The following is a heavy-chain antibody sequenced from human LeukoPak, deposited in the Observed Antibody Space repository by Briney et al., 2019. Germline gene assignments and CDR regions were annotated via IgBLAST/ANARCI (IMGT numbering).Heavy chain of an antibody. D-gene: IGHD5-18*01. J-gene: IGHJ3*02. Sequence: TGGSLRLSCVASGFSFDDYAMHWVRQAPGKGLEWFSGINWNSGSIGYADSVKGRFTISRDNAKNSLYLQMNSLRAEDTAVYYCASLIQLWLSDAFDIWGQGTMVTVSS. CDR2: INWNSGSI. V-gene: IGHV3-9*01. CDR1: GFSFDDYA. CDR3: ASLIQLWLSDAFDI.